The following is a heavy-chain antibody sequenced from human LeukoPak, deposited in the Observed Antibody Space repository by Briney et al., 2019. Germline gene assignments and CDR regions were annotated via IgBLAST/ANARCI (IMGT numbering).Heavy chain of an antibody. CDR1: GYTFTSYD. D-gene: IGHD3-22*01. Sequence: ASVKVSCKASGYTFTSYDINWVRQATGQGLEWMGWMNPNSGNTGYAQKFQGRVTMTTDTSTSTVYMEVRSLRSDDTAVYYCARDGHRRYHYDSSGREDAFDIWGQGTMVTVSS. J-gene: IGHJ3*02. V-gene: IGHV1-8*01. CDR2: MNPNSGNT. CDR3: ARDGHRRYHYDSSGREDAFDI.